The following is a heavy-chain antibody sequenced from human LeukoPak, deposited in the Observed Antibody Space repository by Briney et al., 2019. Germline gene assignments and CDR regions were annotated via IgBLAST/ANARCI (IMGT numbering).Heavy chain of an antibody. CDR3: ATLWSGYYYYFDY. D-gene: IGHD3-3*01. CDR1: GFTFSSYW. CDR2: IKQDGSEK. Sequence: GGSLRLSCAASGFTFSSYWMSWVRQAPGKGLEWVANIKQDGSEKYYVDSVKGRFTISRDNAKNSLYLQMNSLRAEDTAVYYCATLWSGYYYYFDYWGQGTLVTVSS. J-gene: IGHJ4*02. V-gene: IGHV3-7*01.